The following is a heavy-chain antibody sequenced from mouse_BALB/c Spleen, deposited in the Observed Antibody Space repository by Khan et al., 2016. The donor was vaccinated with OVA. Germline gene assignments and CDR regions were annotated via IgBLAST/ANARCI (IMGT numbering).Heavy chain of an antibody. V-gene: IGHV1S81*02. Sequence: VQLQESGAELVKAGASVKMSCKASGYTFTSYWMHWVKQRLGQGLEWFAETNPTNGRTYYNETFKSTATLTVDKSSSTAYMILSGPTFEDSAVYYCARIKKIVATYFDYWGQGTTLTVSS. J-gene: IGHJ2*01. D-gene: IGHD1-1*01. CDR1: GYTFTSYW. CDR2: TNPTNGRT. CDR3: ARIKKIVATYFDY.